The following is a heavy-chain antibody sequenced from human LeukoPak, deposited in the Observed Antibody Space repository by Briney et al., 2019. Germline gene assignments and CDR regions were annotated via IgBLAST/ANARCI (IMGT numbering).Heavy chain of an antibody. V-gene: IGHV4-39*01. CDR3: ATGGIAHYDSPFDY. J-gene: IGHJ4*02. CDR2: IYYSGST. Sequence: SETLSLTCTVSGGSISSSSYYWGWIRQPPGKGLEWIGSIYYSGSTYYNPSLKSRVTISVDTSKNQFSLKLSSVTAADTAVYYCATGGIAHYDSPFDYWGQGTLVTVSS. CDR1: GGSISSSSYY. D-gene: IGHD3-22*01.